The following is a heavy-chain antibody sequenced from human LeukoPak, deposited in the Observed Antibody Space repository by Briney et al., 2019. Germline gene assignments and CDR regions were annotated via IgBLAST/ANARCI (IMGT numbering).Heavy chain of an antibody. Sequence: SETLSLTCTVSGDSISSYYWSWIRQPPGKGLEWIVYIYYSGSTNYNPSLKSRVTISVDTSKNQFSLKLSSVTAADTAVYYCARGIAAAGFFNWFDPWGQGTLVTVSS. V-gene: IGHV4-59*08. CDR1: GDSISSYY. CDR3: ARGIAAAGFFNWFDP. J-gene: IGHJ5*02. D-gene: IGHD6-13*01. CDR2: IYYSGST.